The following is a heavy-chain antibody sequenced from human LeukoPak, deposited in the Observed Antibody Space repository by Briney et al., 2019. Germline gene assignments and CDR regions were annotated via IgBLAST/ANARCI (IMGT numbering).Heavy chain of an antibody. CDR3: AKYGSGQLWLLGWYFDF. CDR1: GYTFYNYD. J-gene: IGHJ2*01. V-gene: IGHV3-23*01. Sequence: GGSQRLSCAASGYTFYNYDVTWVRQAPGKGLEWVPSISHDGASTRYADSVKGRFTTSRDNSKNTVFLQMDSLRAEDTAVYFCAKYGSGQLWLLGWYFDFWGRGTLVSVSS. D-gene: IGHD3-16*01. CDR2: ISHDGAST.